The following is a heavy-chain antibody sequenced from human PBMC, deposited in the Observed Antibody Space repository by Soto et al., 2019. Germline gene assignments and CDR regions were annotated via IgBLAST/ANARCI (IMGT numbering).Heavy chain of an antibody. D-gene: IGHD3-10*01. CDR1: GGTFSSYA. J-gene: IGHJ6*02. Sequence: SVKVSCKASGGTFSSYAISWVRQAPGQGLEWMGGIIPIFGTANYAQKFQGRVTITADESTSTAYMELSSLRSEDTAVYYCASGSSYYSGLDVWGQGTSVTVSS. CDR2: IIPIFGTA. V-gene: IGHV1-69*13. CDR3: ASGSSYYSGLDV.